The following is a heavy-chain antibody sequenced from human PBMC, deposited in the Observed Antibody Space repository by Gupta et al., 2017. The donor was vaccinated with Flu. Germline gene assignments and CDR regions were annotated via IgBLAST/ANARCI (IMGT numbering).Heavy chain of an antibody. CDR2: IYYSGDA. D-gene: IGHD3-22*01. V-gene: IGHV4-59*01. Sequence: WSWIRQPPGKRLEWMGYIYYSGDADYNPSLQSRVTMSIDTSKNQFSLKLTSVTDADTAVYFCARDFRFYDTSAYASYYYNFMDVWGKGTTVTVSS. CDR3: ARDFRFYDTSAYASYYYNFMDV. J-gene: IGHJ6*03.